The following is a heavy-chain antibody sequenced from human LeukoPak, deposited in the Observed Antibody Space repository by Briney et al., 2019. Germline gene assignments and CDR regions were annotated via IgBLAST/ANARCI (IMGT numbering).Heavy chain of an antibody. CDR2: IRSKANSYAT. Sequence: GGSLRLSCAASGLTFTGSTLHWVRPASGKGLEWVGRIRSKANSYATAYAASVKGRFTISRDDSKNTAYLQINSLQTEDTAVYYCSSTLSGSYSFDYWGQGTLVTVSS. J-gene: IGHJ4*02. D-gene: IGHD1-26*01. CDR3: SSTLSGSYSFDY. V-gene: IGHV3-73*01. CDR1: GLTFTGST.